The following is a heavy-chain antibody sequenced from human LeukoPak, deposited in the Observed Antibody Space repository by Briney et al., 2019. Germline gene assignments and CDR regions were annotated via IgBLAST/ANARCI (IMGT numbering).Heavy chain of an antibody. D-gene: IGHD3-22*01. CDR2: IYYTGST. J-gene: IGHJ4*02. CDR3: ARRGSYYDSIGYYYFDY. V-gene: IGHV4-59*01. Sequence: TSETLSLTCTVSGGSISDYHWSWIRQPPGKGLEWIGYIYYTGSTNYNPSLKSRVTISVDTSKNQFSLKLSSVTAADTAVYYCARRGSYYDSIGYYYFDYWGQGTLVTVSS. CDR1: GGSISDYH.